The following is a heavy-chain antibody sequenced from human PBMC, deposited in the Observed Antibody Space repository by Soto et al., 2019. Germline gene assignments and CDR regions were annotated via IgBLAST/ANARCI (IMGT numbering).Heavy chain of an antibody. CDR1: GFTFSSYA. V-gene: IGHV3-23*01. CDR3: AKDADYVWGSYRPPIDY. J-gene: IGHJ4*02. CDR2: ISGSGGST. Sequence: GVSLRLSCAASGFTFSSYAMSWVRQAPGKGLEWVSAISGSGGSTYYADSVKGRFTISRDNSKNTLYLQMNSLRAEDTAVYHCAKDADYVWGSYRPPIDYWGQGTLVTAPQ. D-gene: IGHD3-16*02.